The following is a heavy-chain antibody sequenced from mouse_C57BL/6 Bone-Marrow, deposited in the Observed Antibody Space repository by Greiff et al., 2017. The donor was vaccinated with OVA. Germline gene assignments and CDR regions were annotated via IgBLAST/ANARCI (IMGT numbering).Heavy chain of an antibody. CDR3: ARSRSSGYLYYLDY. D-gene: IGHD3-2*02. Sequence: QVQLQQPGAELVKPGASVKLSCKASGYTFTSYWMQWVKQRPGQGLEWIGEIDPSDSYTNYNQKFKGKATLTVDTSSSTAYMQLSSLTSEDSAVYYCARSRSSGYLYYLDYGGQGTTLTVSS. CDR1: GYTFTSYW. V-gene: IGHV1-50*01. J-gene: IGHJ2*01. CDR2: IDPSDSYT.